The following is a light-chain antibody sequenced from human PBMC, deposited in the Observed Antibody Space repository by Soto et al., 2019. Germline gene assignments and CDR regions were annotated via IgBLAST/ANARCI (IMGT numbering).Light chain of an antibody. CDR2: DDN. J-gene: IGLJ1*01. Sequence: SPPPSVCAATGQKATISCSGSISNIGGNSVSWYQQLPGTATKLLIYDDNKRPSGIPYRFYGSKSGTSATLGITGFQTGDEADYYCGSWDSRVSAYVFGTGTKVT. CDR1: ISNIGGNS. CDR3: GSWDSRVSAYV. V-gene: IGLV1-51*01.